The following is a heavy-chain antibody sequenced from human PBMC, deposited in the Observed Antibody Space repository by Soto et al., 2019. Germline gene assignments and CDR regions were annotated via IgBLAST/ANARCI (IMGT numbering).Heavy chain of an antibody. D-gene: IGHD2-8*01. CDR2: ISGGGTSP. J-gene: IGHJ3*02. CDR1: GFTFSNYG. Sequence: GGSLRLSCAASGFTFSNYGMNWVRQAPGKGLEWVSAISGGGTSPHYADSVKGRFTISRDNSKNTLYLQMNSLRAEDTAVYYCARSNQLMNAFDIWGQGTMVTVSS. V-gene: IGHV3-23*01. CDR3: ARSNQLMNAFDI.